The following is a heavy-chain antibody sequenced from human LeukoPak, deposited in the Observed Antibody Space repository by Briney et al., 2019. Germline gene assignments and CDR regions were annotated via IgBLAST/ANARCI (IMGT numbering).Heavy chain of an antibody. CDR1: GFIFSTYT. V-gene: IGHV3-33*06. CDR2: IWYDGSNK. D-gene: IGHD3-3*01. J-gene: IGHJ6*03. CDR3: AKDSQYYDFWSRYNHYYYYYMDV. Sequence: GGSLRLSCEASGFIFSTYTMHWVRQAPGKGLEWVAVIWYDGSNKYYADSVKGRFTISRDNSKNTLYLQMNSLRAEDTAIYYCAKDSQYYDFWSRYNHYYYYYMDVWGKGTTVTVSS.